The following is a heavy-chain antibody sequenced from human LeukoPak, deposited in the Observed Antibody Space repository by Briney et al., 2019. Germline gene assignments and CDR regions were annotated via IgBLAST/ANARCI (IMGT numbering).Heavy chain of an antibody. CDR3: AREAGGFGENSKVY. CDR2: IIPILGIA. J-gene: IGHJ4*01. Sequence: ASVKVSCKASGGTFSSYAISWVRQAPGQGLEWMGRIIPILGIANYAQKFQGRVTITADKSTSTAYMELSSLRSEDTAVYYCAREAGGFGENSKVYWGQGTLVTVSS. D-gene: IGHD3-10*01. CDR1: GGTFSSYA. V-gene: IGHV1-69*04.